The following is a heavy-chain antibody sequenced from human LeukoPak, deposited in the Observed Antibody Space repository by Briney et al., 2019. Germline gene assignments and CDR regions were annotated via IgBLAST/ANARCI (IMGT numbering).Heavy chain of an antibody. J-gene: IGHJ6*02. CDR2: INHSGST. D-gene: IGHD5-18*01. Sequence: PSETLSLTCAVYGGSFSGYYWSWIRQPPGKGLEWIGEINHSGSTNYNPSLKSRVTISVDTSKNQFSLKLSSVTAADTAAYYCARAPAMGYYYYYGMDVWGQGTTVTVSS. CDR1: GGSFSGYY. V-gene: IGHV4-34*01. CDR3: ARAPAMGYYYYYGMDV.